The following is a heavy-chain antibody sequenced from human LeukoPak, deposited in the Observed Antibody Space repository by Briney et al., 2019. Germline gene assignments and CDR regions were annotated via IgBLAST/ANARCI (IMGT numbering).Heavy chain of an antibody. CDR1: GFTFSSYA. J-gene: IGHJ4*02. D-gene: IGHD5-18*01. V-gene: IGHV3-64*01. CDR2: ISSNGGST. CDR3: ARALPYTAIDY. Sequence: GGSLRLSCAASGFTFSSYAMHWVRQATGKGLEYVSAISSNGGSTYYANSVKGRFTISRDNSKNTLYLQMGSLRAEDMAVYYCARALPYTAIDYWGQGTLVTVSS.